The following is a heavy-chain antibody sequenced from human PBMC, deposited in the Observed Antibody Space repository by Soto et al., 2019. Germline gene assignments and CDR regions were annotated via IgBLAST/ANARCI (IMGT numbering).Heavy chain of an antibody. CDR3: AKDWDSSSSSYNWFDP. CDR2: ISYDGSNK. D-gene: IGHD6-6*01. J-gene: IGHJ5*02. V-gene: IGHV3-30*18. CDR1: GFTFSSYG. Sequence: GGSLRLSCAASGFTFSSYGMHWVRQAPGKGLEWVAVISYDGSNKYYADSVKGRFTISRDNSKNTLYLQMNSLRAEDTAVYYCAKDWDSSSSSYNWFDPWGQGTLVTVSS.